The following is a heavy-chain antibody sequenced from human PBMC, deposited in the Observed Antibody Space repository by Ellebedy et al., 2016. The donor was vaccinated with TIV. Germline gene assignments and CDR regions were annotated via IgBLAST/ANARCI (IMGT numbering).Heavy chain of an antibody. J-gene: IGHJ3*02. CDR3: ARVRRTGSNGDGLDI. CDR1: EFTFSTYG. D-gene: IGHD4-11*01. Sequence: GESLKISCAASEFTFSTYGLHWVRQAPGKGLEWVAVISYDGNNRFNADSVKGRFTISRDNSKDTLDLQMNSLRGEDMAVYYCARVRRTGSNGDGLDIWGQGTTVTVSS. CDR2: ISYDGNNR. V-gene: IGHV3-30*06.